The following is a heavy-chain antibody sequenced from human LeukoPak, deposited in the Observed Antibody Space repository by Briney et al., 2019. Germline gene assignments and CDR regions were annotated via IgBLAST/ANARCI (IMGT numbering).Heavy chain of an antibody. J-gene: IGHJ4*02. CDR2: IYYSGST. V-gene: IGHV4-39*07. Sequence: SETLSLTCTVSGGSISSSSYYWGWIRQPPGKGLEWIGSIYYSGSTYYNPSLKSRVTISVDTSKNQFSLKLSSVTAADTAVYYCAREGCSSTSCYPGPFDYWGQGTLVTVFS. D-gene: IGHD2-2*01. CDR1: GGSISSSSYY. CDR3: AREGCSSTSCYPGPFDY.